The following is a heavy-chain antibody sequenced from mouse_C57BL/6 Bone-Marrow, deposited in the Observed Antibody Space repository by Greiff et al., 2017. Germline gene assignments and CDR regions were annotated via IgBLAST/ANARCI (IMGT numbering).Heavy chain of an antibody. CDR1: GYTFTSYW. D-gene: IGHD1-1*01. Sequence: QVQLQQPGAELVKPGASVKMSCKASGYTFTSYWITWVKQRPGQGLEWIGDIYPGSGSTNYNEKFKSKATLTVDTSSSTAYMQLSSLTSEDSAVYYCASRTTVVATDWYFDVWGTGTTVTVSS. CDR2: IYPGSGST. V-gene: IGHV1-55*01. CDR3: ASRTTVVATDWYFDV. J-gene: IGHJ1*03.